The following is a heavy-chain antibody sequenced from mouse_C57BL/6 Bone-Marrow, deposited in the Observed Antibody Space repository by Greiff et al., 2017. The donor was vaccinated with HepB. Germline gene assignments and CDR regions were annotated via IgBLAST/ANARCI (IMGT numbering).Heavy chain of an antibody. CDR1: GFTFSSYG. CDR2: ISSGGSYT. V-gene: IGHV5-6*02. Sequence: EVMLVESGGDLVKPGGSLKLSCAASGFTFSSYGMSWVRQTPDKRLEWVATISSGGSYTYYPDSVKGRFTMSRGNAKNTLCLQMSRLKSEDTAMYDCARRAGMYYDYDGAWFAYWGQGTLVTVSA. J-gene: IGHJ3*01. CDR3: ARRAGMYYDYDGAWFAY. D-gene: IGHD2-4*01.